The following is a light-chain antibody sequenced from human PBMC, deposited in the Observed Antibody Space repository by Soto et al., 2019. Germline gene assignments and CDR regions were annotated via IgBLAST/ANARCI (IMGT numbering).Light chain of an antibody. V-gene: IGLV2-14*03. CDR2: DVS. Sequence: QSALTQPASVSGSPGQSITISCTGTSSDVGAYNFVSRYQQHPGKVPKLRISDVSSRPSGVSDRFSGSKSSNTAALIISGLQAEDECDYYCSSYTSSSTHVFGSGTKLTVL. CDR1: SSDVGAYNF. CDR3: SSYTSSSTHV. J-gene: IGLJ1*01.